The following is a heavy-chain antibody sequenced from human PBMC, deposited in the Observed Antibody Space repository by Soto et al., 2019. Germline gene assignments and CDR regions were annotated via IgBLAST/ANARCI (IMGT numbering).Heavy chain of an antibody. CDR1: GYSFTSFW. Sequence: GDSLKIFCKGSGYSFTSFWIGWVRQMPGKGLEWMGIIYPGDSDTRYSPSFQGQVTISADKSISTAYLQWSSLKASDTAMYYCARHSYYYDSSGHLAGYGMDVWGQGTTVTAP. J-gene: IGHJ6*02. D-gene: IGHD3-22*01. CDR3: ARHSYYYDSSGHLAGYGMDV. CDR2: IYPGDSDT. V-gene: IGHV5-51*01.